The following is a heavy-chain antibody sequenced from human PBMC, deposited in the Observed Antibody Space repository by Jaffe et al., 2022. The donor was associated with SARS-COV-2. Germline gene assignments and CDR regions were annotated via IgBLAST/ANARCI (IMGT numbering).Heavy chain of an antibody. J-gene: IGHJ6*02. CDR3: AKARGGYDNYYYYGMDV. Sequence: EVQLLESGGGLVQPGGSLRLSCAASGFTFSSYAMSWVRQAPGKGLEWVSAISGSGGSTYYADSVKGRFTISRDNSKNTLYLQMNSLRAEDTAVYYCAKARGGYDNYYYYGMDVWGQGTTVTVSS. CDR2: ISGSGGST. D-gene: IGHD5-12*01. V-gene: IGHV3-23*01. CDR1: GFTFSSYA.